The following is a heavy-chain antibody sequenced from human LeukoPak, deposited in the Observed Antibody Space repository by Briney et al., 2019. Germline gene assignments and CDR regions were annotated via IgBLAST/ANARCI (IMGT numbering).Heavy chain of an antibody. J-gene: IGHJ6*02. D-gene: IGHD4-17*01. CDR1: GGSISSSSYY. V-gene: IGHV4-39*07. CDR3: ASYKDYGDYDDQYGMDV. Sequence: SETLSLTCTVSGGSISSSSYYWGWIRQPPGKGLEWIGSIYYSGSTYYNPSLKSRVTISVDTSKNQFSLKLSSVTAADTAVYYCASYKDYGDYDDQYGMDVWGQGTTVTVSS. CDR2: IYYSGST.